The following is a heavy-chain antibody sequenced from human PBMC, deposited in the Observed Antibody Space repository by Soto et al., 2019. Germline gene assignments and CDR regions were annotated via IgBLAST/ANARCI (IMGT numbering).Heavy chain of an antibody. D-gene: IGHD3-16*01. Sequence: EVLLVESGGGLVQPGGSLRVSCAASGFTFSSHWMSWVRQAPGKGLEWVANIKQDGSEKNYVDSVKGRFTISRDNAGNSLHLQMNSLRAEDTAVYYCARDWGLGYWGRGTLVTVSS. CDR1: GFTFSSHW. V-gene: IGHV3-7*01. CDR3: ARDWGLGY. CDR2: IKQDGSEK. J-gene: IGHJ4*02.